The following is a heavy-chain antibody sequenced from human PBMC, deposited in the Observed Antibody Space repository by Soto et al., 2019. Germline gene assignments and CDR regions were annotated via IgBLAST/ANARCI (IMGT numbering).Heavy chain of an antibody. CDR1: GGSISSSTYY. V-gene: IGHV4-31*03. J-gene: IGHJ5*02. CDR2: IYYSGST. Sequence: PSETLSLTCTVSGGSISSSTYYWGWMRQPPGKGLEWIGYIYYSGSTYYNPSLKSRVTISVDTSKNQFSLKLSSVTAADTAVYYCARYCSSTSCYFNWFDPWGQGTLVTVSS. CDR3: ARYCSSTSCYFNWFDP. D-gene: IGHD2-2*01.